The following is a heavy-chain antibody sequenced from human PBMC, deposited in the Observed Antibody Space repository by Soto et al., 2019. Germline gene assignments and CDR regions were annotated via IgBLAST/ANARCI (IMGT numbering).Heavy chain of an antibody. CDR2: ISASGAYK. CDR1: GFNFNTYS. D-gene: IGHD2-2*02. V-gene: IGHV3-21*02. CDR3: SGVRPGIPGARDAMDV. Sequence: EVRLVESGGGLVKPGGSLRVSCAASGFNFNTYSMNWVRQAPGKGLQWVSFISASGAYKYYADSVRGLFTISRDNAKKSVFVEINNLTADGPATYHRSGVRPGIPGARDAMDVWGQGTTVTVSS. J-gene: IGHJ6*02.